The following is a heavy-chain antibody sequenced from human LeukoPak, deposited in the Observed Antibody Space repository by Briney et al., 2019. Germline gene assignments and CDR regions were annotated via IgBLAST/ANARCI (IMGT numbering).Heavy chain of an antibody. Sequence: SETLSLTCTVSGGSISSYYWSWIRQPPGKGLEWIGHIYYSGSGSTNYNPSLRSRVTISIDTSKNQFSLILSSVTAADTAVYYCARRATYWFDPWGQGTLVTGSS. CDR1: GGSISSYY. J-gene: IGHJ5*02. V-gene: IGHV4-59*08. CDR3: ARRATYWFDP. CDR2: IYYSGSGST.